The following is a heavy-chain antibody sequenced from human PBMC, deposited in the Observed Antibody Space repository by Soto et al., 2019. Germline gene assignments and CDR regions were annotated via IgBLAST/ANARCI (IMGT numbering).Heavy chain of an antibody. V-gene: IGHV4-39*01. Sequence: SETLSLTCTVSGGSISSSSYYWGWIRQPPGKGLEWIGSIYYSGSTYYNPSLKSRVTISVDTSKNQFSLKLSSVTAADTAVYYCAVYYFVWGSSFDPGGQGTLVTVPS. J-gene: IGHJ5*02. CDR3: AVYYFVWGSSFDP. CDR1: GGSISSSSYY. CDR2: IYYSGST. D-gene: IGHD3-10*01.